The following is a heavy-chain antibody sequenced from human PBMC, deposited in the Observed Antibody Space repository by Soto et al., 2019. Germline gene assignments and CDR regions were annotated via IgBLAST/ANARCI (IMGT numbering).Heavy chain of an antibody. D-gene: IGHD3-3*02. Sequence: PGGSLRLPCVTSGFTFSRNTMNWVRQAPEKGLEWVASITSSGGYVYYADSVKGRFSASRDNAKTSLSLQMDSLRPDDTAIYFCVKDEGIEAMDVWGQGTTVTVSS. CDR2: ITSSGGYV. CDR3: VKDEGIEAMDV. V-gene: IGHV3-21*01. J-gene: IGHJ6*02. CDR1: GFTFSRNT.